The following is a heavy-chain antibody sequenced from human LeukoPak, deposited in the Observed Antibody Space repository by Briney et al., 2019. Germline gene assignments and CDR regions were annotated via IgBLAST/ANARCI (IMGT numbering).Heavy chain of an antibody. Sequence: SETLSLTCTVSGGSISSGDYYWSWIRQPPGKGLEWIGYIYYSGSTYYNPSLKSRVTISVDTSKNQFSLKLSSVTAADTAVYYCARRGYSYGYHFDYWGQGTLVTVSS. CDR3: ARRGYSYGYHFDY. J-gene: IGHJ4*02. D-gene: IGHD5-18*01. CDR2: IYYSGST. CDR1: GGSISSGDYY. V-gene: IGHV4-30-4*01.